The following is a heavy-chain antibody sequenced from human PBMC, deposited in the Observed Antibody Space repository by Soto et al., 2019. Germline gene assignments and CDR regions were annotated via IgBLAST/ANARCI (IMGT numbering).Heavy chain of an antibody. J-gene: IGHJ6*02. D-gene: IGHD3-10*01. CDR3: ARDPSMVRARHTMVV. CDR1: GFTVRSNY. CDR2: IYSGGST. Sequence: GGSLRLSCAASGFTVRSNYMSWVRQAPGKGLEWVSVIYSGGSTYYADSVKGRFTISRDNSKNTLYLQMNSLRAEDTAVYYCARDPSMVRARHTMVVWGQGTTVTVSS. V-gene: IGHV3-53*01.